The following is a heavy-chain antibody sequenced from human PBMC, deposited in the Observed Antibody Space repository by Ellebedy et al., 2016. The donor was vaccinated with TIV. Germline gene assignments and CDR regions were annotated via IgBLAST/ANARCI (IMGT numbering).Heavy chain of an antibody. D-gene: IGHD3-22*01. CDR3: AKGRGGGSDTSAPRYYFDY. CDR1: GFTVSLYW. Sequence: GESLKISCAASGFTVSLYWMSWVRQAPGKGLEWVSTISSTGSRTYYADSVEGRFIISRDNSKKTLYLQMNSLRAEDTAVYYCAKGRGGGSDTSAPRYYFDYWGLGTLVTVSS. J-gene: IGHJ4*02. CDR2: ISSTGSRT. V-gene: IGHV3-23*01.